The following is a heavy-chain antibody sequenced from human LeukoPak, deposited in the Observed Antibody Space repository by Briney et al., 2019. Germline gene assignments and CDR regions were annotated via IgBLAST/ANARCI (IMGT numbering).Heavy chain of an antibody. CDR2: ITWNGGNT. J-gene: IGHJ4*02. D-gene: IGHD2-15*01. V-gene: IGHV3-20*04. CDR3: ARGGESRPTLYDY. CDR1: GFTFDDYG. Sequence: GGSLRLSCAGSGFTFDDYGMSWVRQAPGKGLEWVSGITWNGGNTDYADSVKGRFTISRDNAKNTLFLQMNSLRAEDTAVYYCARGGESRPTLYDYWGQGTLVTVSS.